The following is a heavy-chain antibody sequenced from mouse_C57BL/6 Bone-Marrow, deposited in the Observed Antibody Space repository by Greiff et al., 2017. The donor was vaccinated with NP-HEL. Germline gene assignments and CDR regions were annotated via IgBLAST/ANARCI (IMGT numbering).Heavy chain of an antibody. Sequence: VMLVESGAELARPGASVKLSCKASGYTFTSYGISWVKQRTGQGLEWIGEIYPRSGNTYYNEKFKGKATLTADKSSSTAYMELRSLTSEDSAVYFCARWYYGSSYRWYFDVWGTGTTVTVSA. D-gene: IGHD1-1*01. CDR2: IYPRSGNT. CDR3: ARWYYGSSYRWYFDV. V-gene: IGHV1-81*01. J-gene: IGHJ1*03. CDR1: GYTFTSYG.